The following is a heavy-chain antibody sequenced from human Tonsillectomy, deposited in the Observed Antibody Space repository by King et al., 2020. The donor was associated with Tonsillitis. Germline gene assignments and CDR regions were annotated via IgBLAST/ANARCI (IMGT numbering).Heavy chain of an antibody. CDR1: GGSISRSSYY. V-gene: IGHV4-39*01. D-gene: IGHD1-26*01. CDR3: ARYSEWELQYSFDY. CDR2: IYYSGRT. J-gene: IGHJ4*02. Sequence: QLQESGPGLVKPSETLSLTCTVSGGSISRSSYYWGWIRQPPGKGLEWIGSIYYSGRTYYNPSLKSRVIISVHTSKNQFSLKLSSVTAADTAVFYCARYSEWELQYSFDYWGQGTLVTVSS.